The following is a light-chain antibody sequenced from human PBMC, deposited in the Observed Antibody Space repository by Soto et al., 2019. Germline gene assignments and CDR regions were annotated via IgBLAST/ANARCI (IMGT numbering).Light chain of an antibody. CDR1: QRVSSN. V-gene: IGKV3-15*01. J-gene: IGKJ1*01. CDR2: GAS. CDR3: QQYNNWPPWT. Sequence: EIVMTQSPATLSVSPGERATLSCRASQRVSSNLAWYQQKPGQAPRLLIYGASTRATGIPARFSGSGSETEFTPTLSSLQSEDFAVYYCQQYNNWPPWTFGQGTKVEIK.